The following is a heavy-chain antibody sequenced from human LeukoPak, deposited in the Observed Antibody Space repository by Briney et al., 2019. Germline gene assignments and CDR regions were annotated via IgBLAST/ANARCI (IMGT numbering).Heavy chain of an antibody. CDR2: ISGSGGST. CDR3: ARGTLKDFKGFDY. V-gene: IGHV3-23*01. J-gene: IGHJ4*02. Sequence: PGGSLRLSCAASGFTFSSYAMSWVRQAPGKGLEWVSAISGSGGSTYYADSVKGRFTISRDNSKNTLYLQMNSLRAEDTAVYYCARGTLKDFKGFDYWGQGTLVTVSS. CDR1: GFTFSSYA. D-gene: IGHD3-3*01.